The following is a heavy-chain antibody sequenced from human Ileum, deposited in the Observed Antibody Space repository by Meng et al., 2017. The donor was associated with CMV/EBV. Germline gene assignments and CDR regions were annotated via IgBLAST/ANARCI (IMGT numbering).Heavy chain of an antibody. CDR3: AKRTVVVPAALGPREYYFDS. CDR2: IRYDGSDK. Sequence: GGSLRLSCAASGFSFISYGMHWVRQTPDKGLEWVAFIRYDGSDKYYADSVKGRFTISRYNSKTTLYLQMNSLRAEDTAVYYCAKRTVVVPAALGPREYYFDSWGQGTLVTVSS. D-gene: IGHD2-2*01. V-gene: IGHV3-30*02. CDR1: GFSFISYG. J-gene: IGHJ4*01.